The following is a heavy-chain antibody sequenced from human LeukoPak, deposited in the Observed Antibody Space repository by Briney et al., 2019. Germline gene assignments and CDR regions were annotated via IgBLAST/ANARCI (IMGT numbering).Heavy chain of an antibody. V-gene: IGHV4-61*02. Sequence: PSETLSLTCTVSGGSISSGSYYWNWLRQPAGKGLEWIGRIYTSGTTNYNPSLKSRVTISVDTSKNQFSLKLRSVTAADTALYYCAGPLYDDDMDAFDIWGQGAMVTVSS. J-gene: IGHJ3*02. CDR3: AGPLYDDDMDAFDI. CDR2: IYTSGTT. D-gene: IGHD3-16*01. CDR1: GGSISSGSYY.